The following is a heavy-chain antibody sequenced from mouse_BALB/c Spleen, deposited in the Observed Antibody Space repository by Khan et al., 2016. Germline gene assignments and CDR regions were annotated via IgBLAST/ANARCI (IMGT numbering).Heavy chain of an antibody. CDR2: ISFSGGT. CDR3: GSRTYYVGRYYFDY. V-gene: IGHV3-2*02. J-gene: IGHJ2*01. CDR1: GYSITSDYA. Sequence: QLEESGPGLVRPSQSLSLTCTVTGYSITSDYAWNWIRQFPGNRLEWMGYISFSGGTRYNPSLKSRISITRDISKNQFFLQLNSVTTEDTATYYCGSRTYYVGRYYFDYWGRGTTLTVSS. D-gene: IGHD1-1*02.